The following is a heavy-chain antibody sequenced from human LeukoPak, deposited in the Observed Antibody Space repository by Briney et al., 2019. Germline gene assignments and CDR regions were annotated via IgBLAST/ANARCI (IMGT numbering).Heavy chain of an antibody. V-gene: IGHV3-74*01. CDR1: GFTFSSYW. D-gene: IGHD3-16*01. CDR2: IASDGSST. J-gene: IGHJ4*02. Sequence: GGSLRLSCAASGFTFSSYWMNWVRQAPGKGLVWVSRIASDGSSTTYADSVKGRFSISRDNAKNTLYLQMNSLRAEDTAVYYCAKGPYRYYWGQGTLVTVSS. CDR3: AKGPYRYY.